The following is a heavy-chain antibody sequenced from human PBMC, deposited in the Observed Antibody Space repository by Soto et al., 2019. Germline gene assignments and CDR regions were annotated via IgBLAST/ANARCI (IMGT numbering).Heavy chain of an antibody. V-gene: IGHV4-4*07. CDR3: VRDGTKTLRDRFDP. CDR2: IYATGST. CDR1: DASLSGYY. J-gene: IGHJ5*02. Sequence: QVVLQESGPGVVKPSDTLSLTCNVSDASLSGYYWSWIRQPPGKGLEWIGRIYATGSTDYNPSLKSRITMSVDMSKKQFSLTLRSVTAADTAIYYCVRDGTKTLRDRFDPWGRGILVTVSS. D-gene: IGHD1-1*01.